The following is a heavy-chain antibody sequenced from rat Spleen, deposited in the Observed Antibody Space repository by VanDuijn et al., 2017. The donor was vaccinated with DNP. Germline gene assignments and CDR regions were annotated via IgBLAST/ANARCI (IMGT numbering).Heavy chain of an antibody. J-gene: IGHJ1*01. D-gene: IGHD1-7*01. CDR1: GFIFNNYW. V-gene: IGHV5-31*01. CDR2: ITSSGGNT. CDR3: ATHGEKGYWYFDF. Sequence: EVQLVESGGDLVQPGRSLKLSCVASGFIFNNYWMTWIRQVPGKGLEWVASITSSGGNTYYPDSVKGRFTISRDNAKNTQYLQMDSLRSEDTANYYCATHGEKGYWYFDFWGPGTMVTVSS.